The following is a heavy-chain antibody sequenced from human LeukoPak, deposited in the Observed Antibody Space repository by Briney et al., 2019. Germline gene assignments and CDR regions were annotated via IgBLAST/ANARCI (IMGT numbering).Heavy chain of an antibody. CDR2: FDPEDGET. V-gene: IGHV1-24*01. CDR3: ATDKGDYVWGSYRYSFDY. J-gene: IGHJ4*02. CDR1: GYTRTELS. Sequence: ASVPLSCKVSGYTRTELSMHWVRQAPGKGLEWLGGFDPEDGETIYAQTFQGRVTMTEDTSTDTAYMELSSLRSEDTAGYYCATDKGDYVWGSYRYSFDYWGQGTLVTVSS. D-gene: IGHD3-16*02.